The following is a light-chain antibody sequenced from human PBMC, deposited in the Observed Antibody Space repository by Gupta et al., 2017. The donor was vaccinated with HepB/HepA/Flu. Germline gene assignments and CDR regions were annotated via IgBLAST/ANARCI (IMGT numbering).Light chain of an antibody. CDR3: QQRKSYPPFT. CDR1: QGISSY. J-gene: IGKJ3*01. Sequence: DIQLTQSPSFLSASVGDRVTITCRASQGISSYLAWYQQKPGKAPKLLIYAASTLQSGVPSRFSGSGSGTEFTLTISSRQPEDFATYYCQQRKSYPPFTFGHGTKVDIK. CDR2: AAS. V-gene: IGKV1-9*01.